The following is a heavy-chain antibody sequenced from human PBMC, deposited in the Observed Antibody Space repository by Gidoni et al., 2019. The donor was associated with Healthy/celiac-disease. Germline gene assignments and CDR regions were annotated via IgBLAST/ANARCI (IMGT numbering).Heavy chain of an antibody. CDR1: GGSISSSIYY. CDR2: IYYSGTT. J-gene: IGHJ4*02. V-gene: IGHV4-39*01. D-gene: IGHD4-17*01. Sequence: QLQLQESGPGLVKPSETLSLTCPVSGGSISSSIYYWGWIRQPPGKGLEWIGSIYYSGTTYYNPALKSRVTISVDTSKNQFSLQLSSVTAADTAVYYCARHGSPYGDTPGGFDYWGQGTLVTVSS. CDR3: ARHGSPYGDTPGGFDY.